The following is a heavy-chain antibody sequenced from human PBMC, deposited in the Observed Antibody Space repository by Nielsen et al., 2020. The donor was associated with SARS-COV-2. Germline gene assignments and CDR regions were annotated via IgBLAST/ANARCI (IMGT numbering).Heavy chain of an antibody. J-gene: IGHJ4*02. CDR3: ARGRGDGYNPHLFDY. CDR2: ISSSSSYI. Sequence: ETLSLTCAVYGGSFSGYYWSWIRQPPGKGLEWVSSISSSSSYIYYADSVKGRFTISRDNAKNSLYLQMNSLRAEDTAVYYCARGRGDGYNPHLFDYWGQGTLVTVSS. D-gene: IGHD5-24*01. V-gene: IGHV3-21*01. CDR1: GGSFSGYY.